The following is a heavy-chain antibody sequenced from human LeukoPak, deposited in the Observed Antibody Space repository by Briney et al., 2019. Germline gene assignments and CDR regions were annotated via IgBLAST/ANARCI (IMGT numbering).Heavy chain of an antibody. CDR1: GGSISSSSYY. CDR2: IYYSGST. D-gene: IGHD6-13*01. CDR3: AREGQQLN. V-gene: IGHV4-39*07. J-gene: IGHJ4*02. Sequence: SETLSLTCTVSGGSISSSSYYWGWIRQPPGTGLEWIGSIYYSGSTYYNPSLKSRVTISVDTSKNQFSLKLSSVTAADPAVYYCAREGQQLNWGQGTLVTVSS.